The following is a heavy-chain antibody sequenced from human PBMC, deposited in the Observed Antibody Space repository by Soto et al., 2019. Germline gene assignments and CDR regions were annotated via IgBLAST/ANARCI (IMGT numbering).Heavy chain of an antibody. CDR2: INHSGST. J-gene: IGHJ5*02. D-gene: IGHD6-13*01. Sequence: PSETLSLTCAVYGGSFSGYYWSWIRQPPGKGLEWIGEINHSGSTNYNPSLKSRVTISVDTSKNQFSLKLSSVTAADTAVYYCARGQRYSSSWYQRNWFDPWGQGTLVTVPQ. CDR3: ARGQRYSSSWYQRNWFDP. CDR1: GGSFSGYY. V-gene: IGHV4-34*01.